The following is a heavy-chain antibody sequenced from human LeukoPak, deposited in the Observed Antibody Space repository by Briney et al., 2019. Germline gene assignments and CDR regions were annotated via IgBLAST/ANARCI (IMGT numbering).Heavy chain of an antibody. CDR1: GFTFSSYA. D-gene: IGHD2-15*01. CDR2: ISYDGSNK. Sequence: GSLRLSCAASGFTFSSYAMHWVRQAPGKGLEWVAVISYDGSNKYYADSVKGRFTISRDNSKNTLYLQMNSLRAEDTAVYYCARDQDIVVVVAAMVYWGQGTQVTVSS. CDR3: ARDQDIVVVVAAMVY. V-gene: IGHV3-30-3*01. J-gene: IGHJ4*02.